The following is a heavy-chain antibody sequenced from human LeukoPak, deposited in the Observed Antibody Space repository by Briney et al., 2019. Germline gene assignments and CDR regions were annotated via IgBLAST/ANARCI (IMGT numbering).Heavy chain of an antibody. V-gene: IGHV3-21*06. CDR3: ARGYYDILTERNYYYYGMDV. CDR1: GITVSSNY. J-gene: IGHJ6*02. D-gene: IGHD3-9*01. Sequence: PGGFLLLSCAASGITVSSNYMSWGRPAPGKGLEWVSSISNSSSYIYYADSVKGRFTTSRDNAKNSLYLQMNSLRAEDTAVYYCARGYYDILTERNYYYYGMDVWGQGTTVTVSS. CDR2: ISNSSSYI.